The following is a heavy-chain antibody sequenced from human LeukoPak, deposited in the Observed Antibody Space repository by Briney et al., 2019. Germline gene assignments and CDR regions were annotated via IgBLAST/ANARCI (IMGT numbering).Heavy chain of an antibody. CDR3: ARGPEVITIFGVVIFQYYFDY. J-gene: IGHJ4*02. Sequence: ASVKVSCKASGYTFTGYYMHWVRQAPGQGLEWMGWINPNSGGTNYAQKFQGRVTITRNTSISTAYMELSSLRSEDTAVYYCARGPEVITIFGVVIFQYYFDYWGQGTLVTVSS. CDR1: GYTFTGYY. D-gene: IGHD3-3*01. CDR2: INPNSGGT. V-gene: IGHV1-2*02.